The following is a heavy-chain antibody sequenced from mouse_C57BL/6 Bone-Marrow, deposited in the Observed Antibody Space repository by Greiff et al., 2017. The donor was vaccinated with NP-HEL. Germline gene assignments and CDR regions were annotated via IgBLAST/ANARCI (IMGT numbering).Heavy chain of an antibody. CDR2: ILPGSGST. D-gene: IGHD2-5*01. Sequence: QVQLQQSGAELMKPGASVKLSCKVTGYTFTGYWIEWVKQRPGHGLEWIGEILPGSGSTNYNEKFKGKATFTADTSSNTAYMQLSSLTTEDSAIYYCARDSNQSLYWYFDVWGTGTTVTVSS. CDR3: ARDSNQSLYWYFDV. J-gene: IGHJ1*03. V-gene: IGHV1-9*01. CDR1: GYTFTGYW.